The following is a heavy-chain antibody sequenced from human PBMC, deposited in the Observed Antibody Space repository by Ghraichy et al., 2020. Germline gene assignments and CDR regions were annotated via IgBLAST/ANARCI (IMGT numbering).Heavy chain of an antibody. D-gene: IGHD4-23*01. J-gene: IGHJ3*02. CDR2: IYYSGST. Sequence: SETLSLTCTVSGGSISSSSYYWGWIRQPPGQGLEWIGSIYYSGSTYYNPSLKSRVTISVDTSKNQFSLKLSSVTAADTAVYYCARTKSTYGGNSGGDFDIWGQGTMVTVSS. CDR1: GGSISSSSYY. CDR3: ARTKSTYGGNSGGDFDI. V-gene: IGHV4-39*01.